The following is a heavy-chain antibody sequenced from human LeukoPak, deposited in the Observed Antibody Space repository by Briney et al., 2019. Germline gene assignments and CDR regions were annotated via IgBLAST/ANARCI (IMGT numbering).Heavy chain of an antibody. CDR3: ARDDDYGGNNLDY. J-gene: IGHJ4*02. CDR2: IGASGEST. D-gene: IGHD4-23*01. Sequence: GGSLRLSCAASGFTFSVAAMTWVRQAPGKGLEWVSLIGASGESTYYADSVKGRFTISRDNSKNTLYLQMNSLRAEDTAMYYCARDDDYGGNNLDYWGQGTLVTVSS. V-gene: IGHV3-23*01. CDR1: GFTFSVAA.